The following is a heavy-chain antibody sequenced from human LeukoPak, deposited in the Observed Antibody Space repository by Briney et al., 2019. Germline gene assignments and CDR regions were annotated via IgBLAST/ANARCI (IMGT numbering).Heavy chain of an antibody. D-gene: IGHD2-2*01. CDR3: AKDRDCSSDRCSDAFDV. CDR1: GFTFDDYA. Sequence: PGRSLRLSCAASGFTFDDYAMHWVRHVPVKGLEWVSSISWNSASVAYADSLKGRFTISRDNGENSLYLQMNSLKSEDTALYYCAKDRDCSSDRCSDAFDVWGRGTLVTVSS. J-gene: IGHJ3*01. CDR2: ISWNSASV. V-gene: IGHV3-9*01.